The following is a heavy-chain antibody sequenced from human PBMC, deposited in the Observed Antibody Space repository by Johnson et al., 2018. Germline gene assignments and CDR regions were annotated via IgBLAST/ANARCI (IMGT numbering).Heavy chain of an antibody. CDR1: GFTFSSYA. D-gene: IGHD3-10*01. J-gene: IGHJ3*02. CDR2: ISGSGGST. Sequence: EVQLVESGGGLVQPGGSLRLSCAASGFTFSSYAMSWVRQAPGKGLEWVSAISGSGGSTYYADSVKGRFTISRDNSKNTLYLHMNSLRAEATAVYYCAFPNRGGLGAFDIWGQGKMVTVSS. V-gene: IGHV3-23*04. CDR3: AFPNRGGLGAFDI.